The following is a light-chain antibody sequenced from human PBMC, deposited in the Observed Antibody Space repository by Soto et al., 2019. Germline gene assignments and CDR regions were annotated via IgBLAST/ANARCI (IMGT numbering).Light chain of an antibody. V-gene: IGKV1-39*01. J-gene: IGKJ1*01. CDR2: AAS. Sequence: DIQMPKTPSSLSSSVGDRPTISCRASQRISGFLNWYQQKPGKAPKVLIYAASSLHGGVPSSFTGSGSGTDFTLTISSLQPEDFATYYCQQSYSRPWTFGQGTKV. CDR3: QQSYSRPWT. CDR1: QRISGF.